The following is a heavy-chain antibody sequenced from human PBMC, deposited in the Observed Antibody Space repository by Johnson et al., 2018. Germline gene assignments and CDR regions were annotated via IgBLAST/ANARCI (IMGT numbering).Heavy chain of an antibody. Sequence: VQLVESGGGVARPGGSLRLSCVASGFTFEDYGMSWVRHVPGKGLEWVSGMNWNSGKTVYADSVKGRFTFSRDNAKNSLYLQMSSLRDEDTGLYYCTRVSRMQYDSSGLYPFRAFDIWGQGTMVTVSS. V-gene: IGHV3-20*04. D-gene: IGHD3-22*01. CDR3: TRVSRMQYDSSGLYPFRAFDI. CDR2: MNWNSGKT. CDR1: GFTFEDYG. J-gene: IGHJ3*02.